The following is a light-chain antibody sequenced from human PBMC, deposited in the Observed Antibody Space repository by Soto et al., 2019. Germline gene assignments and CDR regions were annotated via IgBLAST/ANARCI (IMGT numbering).Light chain of an antibody. J-gene: IGKJ5*01. Sequence: TQSPCTLSLSPGERATLSCRAGQSVSSNLAWYQQKPGQAPRLLIYGASTRATGIPARFSGSGSGTEFTLTISSLQSEDFAVYYCQQYNNWASITFGQGTRLEIK. CDR2: GAS. CDR1: QSVSSN. V-gene: IGKV3-15*01. CDR3: QQYNNWASIT.